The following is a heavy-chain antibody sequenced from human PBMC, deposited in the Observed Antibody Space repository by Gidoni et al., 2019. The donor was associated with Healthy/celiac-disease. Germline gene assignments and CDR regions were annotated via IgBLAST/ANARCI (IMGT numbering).Heavy chain of an antibody. D-gene: IGHD1-1*01. CDR3: TKNEYYFDY. CDR1: VFTFGDYA. CDR2: SRSKAYGGTT. Sequence: DVHLVESGGGLLNPGRSLRLSCTASVFTFGDYAMSCFRQAPGKGLEWVGFSRSKAYGGTTEYAASVKGRFTISRDDSKSIAYLQMNSLKTEDTAVYYCTKNEYYFDYWGQGTLVTVSS. V-gene: IGHV3-49*05. J-gene: IGHJ4*02.